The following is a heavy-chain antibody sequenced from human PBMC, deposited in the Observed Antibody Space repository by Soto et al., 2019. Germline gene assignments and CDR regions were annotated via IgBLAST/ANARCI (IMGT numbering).Heavy chain of an antibody. CDR3: ASRGNPYMDV. CDR1: AYNLAGDG. V-gene: IGHV1-18*01. Sequence: QVQVVQSGAEVKKPGASVRVSCKPSAYNLAGDGFTWVRQAPGQGLEWMGWINVHNGDTNYAQKFQDRFSLTTDTFTRTVYMELTNLISDDTAVYYFASRGNPYMDVWGQGTTVIVSS. CDR2: INVHNGDT. J-gene: IGHJ6*02.